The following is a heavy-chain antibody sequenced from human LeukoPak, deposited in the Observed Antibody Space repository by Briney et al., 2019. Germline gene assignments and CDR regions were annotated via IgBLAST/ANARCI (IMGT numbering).Heavy chain of an antibody. CDR1: GLTFDNYV. CDR3: AKEGSSWLYYFDP. D-gene: IGHD6-13*01. J-gene: IGHJ4*02. Sequence: GGSLRLSCAASGLTFDNYVMHWVRQAPGKGLEWVSLISENGGSTYYADSVKGRFTISRDNSKNSLYLQMNSLRTEDTALYYCAKEGSSWLYYFDPWGQGTLVTVSS. V-gene: IGHV3-43*02. CDR2: ISENGGST.